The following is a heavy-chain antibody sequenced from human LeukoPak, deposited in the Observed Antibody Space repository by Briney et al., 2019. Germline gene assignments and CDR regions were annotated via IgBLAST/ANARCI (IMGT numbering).Heavy chain of an antibody. CDR1: GGSFSGYY. D-gene: IGHD1-7*01. V-gene: IGHV4-34*01. CDR3: ARGWYYIDNYFDY. J-gene: IGHJ4*02. CDR2: INHSGST. Sequence: SETLSLTCAVYGGSFSGYYWSWIRQPPGKGLEWIGEINHSGSTNYNPSLKSRVTISVDTSKNQFSLKLSSVTAAETGVYYCARGWYYIDNYFDYWGQGTLVTVSS.